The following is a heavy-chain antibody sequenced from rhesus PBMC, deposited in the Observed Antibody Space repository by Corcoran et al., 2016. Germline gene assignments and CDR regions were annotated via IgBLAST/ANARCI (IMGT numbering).Heavy chain of an antibody. CDR2: IYCAGGCH. D-gene: IGHD6-25*01. Sequence: QVQLQESGPGLVKPSETLSLTCAVSGGSISGYYYWSWIRQPPGKGLEWIGSIYCAGGCHYLTPSRRGRGTLSVGTSKYQVSLKVSSVTAADTAGYSCASDQEYSGRWPNFDYWGQGVLVTVSS. V-gene: IGHV4S14*01. J-gene: IGHJ4*01. CDR1: GGSISGYYY. CDR3: ASDQEYSGRWPNFDY.